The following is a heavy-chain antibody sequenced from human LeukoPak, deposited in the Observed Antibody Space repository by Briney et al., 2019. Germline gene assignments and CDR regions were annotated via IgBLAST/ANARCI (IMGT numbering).Heavy chain of an antibody. D-gene: IGHD6-13*01. CDR3: ARDLVAAAGF. CDR2: TNPRNGDV. V-gene: IGHV1-2*02. J-gene: IGHJ4*02. CDR1: GYNFIDYH. Sequence: GASVKVSCKASGYNFIDYHFHWVRQAPGQGLEWIGWTNPRNGDVSYAQKFRGRVTMTRDTSISTAYLDLNGLTSDDTALHYCARDLVAAAGFWGQGTLVAVSS.